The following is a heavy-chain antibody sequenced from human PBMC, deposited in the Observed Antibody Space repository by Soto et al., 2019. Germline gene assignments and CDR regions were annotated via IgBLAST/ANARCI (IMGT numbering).Heavy chain of an antibody. CDR1: GGSISSYY. V-gene: IGHV4-4*07. J-gene: IGHJ6*02. CDR3: ASSRGYYYDSSGYYHSPYYGTDV. D-gene: IGHD3-22*01. CDR2: IYTSGST. Sequence: SETLSLTCTVSGGSISSYYWSWIRQPAGKGLEWIGRIYTSGSTNYNPSLKSRVTMSVDTSKNQFSLKLSSVTAADTAVYYCASSRGYYYDSSGYYHSPYYGTDVWGQVTTGTFSS.